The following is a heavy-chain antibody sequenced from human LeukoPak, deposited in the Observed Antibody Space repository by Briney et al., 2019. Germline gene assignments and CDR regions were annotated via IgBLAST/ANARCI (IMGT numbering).Heavy chain of an antibody. CDR1: GYTFTSYG. CDR2: INPNSGGT. CDR3: ARAAGYGDYGYYYGMDV. Sequence: GASVKVSCKASGYTFTSYGISWVRQAPGQGLEWMGWINPNSGGTNYAQKFQGWVTMTRDTSISTAYMELSRLRSDDTAVYYCARAAGYGDYGYYYGMDVWGQGTTVTVSS. J-gene: IGHJ6*02. V-gene: IGHV1-2*04. D-gene: IGHD4-17*01.